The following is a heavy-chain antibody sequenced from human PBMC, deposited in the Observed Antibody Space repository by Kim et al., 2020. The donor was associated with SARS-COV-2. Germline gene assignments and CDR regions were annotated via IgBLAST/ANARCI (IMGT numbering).Heavy chain of an antibody. V-gene: IGHV1-18*04. CDR2: ISAYNGNT. J-gene: IGHJ3*02. CDR1: GYTFTSYG. D-gene: IGHD1-26*01. Sequence: ASVKVSCKASGYTFTSYGISWVRQAPGQGLEWMGWISAYNGNTNYAQKLQGRVTMTTDTSTSTAYMELRSLRSDDTAVYYCARDRTSWWELPPGDAFDIWGQGTMVTVSS. CDR3: ARDRTSWWELPPGDAFDI.